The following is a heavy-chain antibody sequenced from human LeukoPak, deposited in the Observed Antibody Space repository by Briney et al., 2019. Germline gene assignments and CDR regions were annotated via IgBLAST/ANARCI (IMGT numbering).Heavy chain of an antibody. CDR2: IWYDGSNK. J-gene: IGHJ4*02. D-gene: IGHD3-3*01. CDR1: GFIFSSYG. CDR3: AKGHRDFWSGYYTPGVDD. V-gene: IGHV3-33*06. Sequence: PGGSLRLSCAASGFIFSSYGMHWVRQAPSKGLEWVAVIWYDGSNKFYADSVKGRFTIYRDNSKHTLYLQMNSLRAEDTAVYYCAKGHRDFWSGYYTPGVDDWGQGTLVTVSS.